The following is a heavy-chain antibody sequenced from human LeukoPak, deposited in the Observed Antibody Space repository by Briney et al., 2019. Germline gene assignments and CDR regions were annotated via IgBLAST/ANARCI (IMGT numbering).Heavy chain of an antibody. Sequence: SETLSLTCIVSGGSISSYYWSWIRQPPGKGLEWIGYIYYSGSTNYNPSLKSRVTISVDTSKNQFSLKLSSVTAADTAVYYCARVGPDSSGRYYYYGMDVWGQGTTVTVSS. V-gene: IGHV4-59*01. CDR1: GGSISSYY. D-gene: IGHD3-22*01. CDR3: ARVGPDSSGRYYYYGMDV. CDR2: IYYSGST. J-gene: IGHJ6*02.